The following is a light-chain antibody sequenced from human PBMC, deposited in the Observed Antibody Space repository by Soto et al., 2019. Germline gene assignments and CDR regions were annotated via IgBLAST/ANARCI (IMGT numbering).Light chain of an antibody. V-gene: IGLV2-14*01. CDR3: SSYTTNSTLV. J-gene: IGLJ1*01. Sequence: QSALTQPASVSGSPGQSITISCTGTSSDVGGYNYVSWYQQHPGTAPKLMIYEVSNRPSGVSDRFSGSRSGNTASLTISGLQAEDESDYYCSSYTTNSTLVFGTGTKLTVL. CDR2: EVS. CDR1: SSDVGGYNY.